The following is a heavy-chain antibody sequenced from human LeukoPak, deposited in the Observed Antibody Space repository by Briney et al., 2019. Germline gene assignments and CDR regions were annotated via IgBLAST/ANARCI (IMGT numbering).Heavy chain of an antibody. CDR1: GYTFTSYG. CDR3: GRETFWSGYAFDP. Sequence: ASVKVSCKASGYTFTSYGISWVRQAPGQGLKWMGWISAYNGNTNYAQKLQGRVTMTTDTSTSTDCMELRSLRSDDAAAYYCGRETFWSGYAFDPWGQGTLVAVSS. CDR2: ISAYNGNT. D-gene: IGHD3-3*01. V-gene: IGHV1-18*01. J-gene: IGHJ5*02.